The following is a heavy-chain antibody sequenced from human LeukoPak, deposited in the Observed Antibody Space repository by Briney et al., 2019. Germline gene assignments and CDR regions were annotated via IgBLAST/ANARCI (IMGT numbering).Heavy chain of an antibody. CDR2: IHHSGST. CDR3: ARDQTVRSWYFDS. J-gene: IGHJ4*02. CDR1: GGSISSSHW. V-gene: IGHV4-4*02. Sequence: SETLSLTCEVSGGSISSSHWWTWVRQPPGKGLEWIGEIHHSGSTDYSPSLKSRVTISIDRSKNRFSLKLIYVTAADTAVYYCARDQTVRSWYFDSWGQGTLVTVSS. D-gene: IGHD2-21*02.